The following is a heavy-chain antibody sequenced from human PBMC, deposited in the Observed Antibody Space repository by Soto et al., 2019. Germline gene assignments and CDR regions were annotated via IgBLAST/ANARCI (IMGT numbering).Heavy chain of an antibody. CDR3: ARDPYDFWKLYYYYYGMDV. CDR2: INPNRGGT. CDR1: GYTFTGYY. Sequence: ASVKVSCKASGYTFTGYYMHWVRQAPGQGLEWMGWINPNRGGTNYAQKFQVRVTMTRDTSISTAYMELSRLRSDDTAVYYCARDPYDFWKLYYYYYGMDVWGQGTTVPVSS. D-gene: IGHD3-3*01. V-gene: IGHV1-2*02. J-gene: IGHJ6*02.